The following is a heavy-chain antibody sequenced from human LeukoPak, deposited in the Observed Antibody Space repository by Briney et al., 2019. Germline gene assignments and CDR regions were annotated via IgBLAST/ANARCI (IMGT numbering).Heavy chain of an antibody. V-gene: IGHV1-24*01. CDR2: FDPEDGKT. J-gene: IGHJ4*02. D-gene: IGHD3-16*02. CDR3: AARRVGLGELSLGVDFDY. Sequence: GASVKVSCKVSGYTLTELSMHWVRQAPGEGLEWMGGFDPEDGKTIYAQKFQGRVTMTEDTSTDTAYMELRSLRSEDTAMYYCAARRVGLGELSLGVDFDYWGQGTLVTVSS. CDR1: GYTLTELS.